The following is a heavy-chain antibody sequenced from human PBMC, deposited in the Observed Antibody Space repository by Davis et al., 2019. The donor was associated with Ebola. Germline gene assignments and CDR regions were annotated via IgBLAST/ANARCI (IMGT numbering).Heavy chain of an antibody. J-gene: IGHJ4*02. CDR3: ARGPGSYFRAGGDDY. CDR2: IYPGDSDT. V-gene: IGHV5-51*01. D-gene: IGHD3-10*01. Sequence: GESLKISCKGSGYSFTSYWIGWVRQMPGKGLEWMGIIYPGDSDTRYSPSFQGQVTISVDKSINTAYLQWGSLKASDTAMYYCARGPGSYFRAGGDDYWGQGTLVTVSS. CDR1: GYSFTSYW.